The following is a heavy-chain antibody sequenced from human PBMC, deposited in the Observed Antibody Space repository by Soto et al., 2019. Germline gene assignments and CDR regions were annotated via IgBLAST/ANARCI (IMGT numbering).Heavy chain of an antibody. D-gene: IGHD2-8*01. Sequence: PGGSLRLSCAASGFTFSGYGMHWVRQAPGKGLEWVAVISYVGSNKYYADSVKGRFTISRDNSKNTLYLQMNSLRAEDTAVYYCANNPSLLAYCTNGVCYHEAHGYYYGMDVWGQGTTVTVSS. CDR3: ANNPSLLAYCTNGVCYHEAHGYYYGMDV. V-gene: IGHV3-30*18. CDR1: GFTFSGYG. J-gene: IGHJ6*02. CDR2: ISYVGSNK.